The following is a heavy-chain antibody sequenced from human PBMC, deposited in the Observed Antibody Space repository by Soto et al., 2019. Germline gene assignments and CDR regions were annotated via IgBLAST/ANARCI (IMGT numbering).Heavy chain of an antibody. Sequence: SVKVSCKASGGTFRSYAISWVRQAPGQGLEWMGGIIPIFGTANYAQKFQGRVTITADESTSTAYMELSSLRSEDTAVYYCARMRELRHYYYYGMDVWGQGTTVTVSS. CDR2: IIPIFGTA. CDR1: GGTFRSYA. V-gene: IGHV1-69*13. D-gene: IGHD1-26*01. CDR3: ARMRELRHYYYYGMDV. J-gene: IGHJ6*02.